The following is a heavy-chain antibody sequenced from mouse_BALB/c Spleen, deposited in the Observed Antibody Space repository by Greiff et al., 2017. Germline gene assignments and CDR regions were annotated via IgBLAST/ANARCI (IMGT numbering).Heavy chain of an antibody. D-gene: IGHD1-1*01. CDR2: INPSTGYT. CDR3: ARDYGTHFDY. V-gene: IGHV1-7*01. CDR1: GYTFTSYW. Sequence: QVQLQQSGAELAKPGASVKMSCKASGYTFTSYWMHWVKQRPGQGLEWIGYINPSTGYTEYNQKFKDKATLTADKSTSTAYMQLSSLTSEDSAVYYCARDYGTHFDYWGQGTTLTVSS. J-gene: IGHJ2*01.